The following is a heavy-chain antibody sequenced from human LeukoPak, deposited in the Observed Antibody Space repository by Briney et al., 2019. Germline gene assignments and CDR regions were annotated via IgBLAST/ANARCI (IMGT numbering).Heavy chain of an antibody. D-gene: IGHD1-7*01. CDR1: GLTFRTTW. CDR2: MNGEGTTI. J-gene: IGHJ4*02. Sequence: GGSLRPSCATSGLTFRTTWMHWVRQAPGKGLMWVSRMNGEGTTIDYADSVKGRFTVSRDYAKNTLFLQMNNLRTEDTALYFCATARNFRFEYWGQGSLVIVSA. V-gene: IGHV3-74*01. CDR3: ATARNFRFEY.